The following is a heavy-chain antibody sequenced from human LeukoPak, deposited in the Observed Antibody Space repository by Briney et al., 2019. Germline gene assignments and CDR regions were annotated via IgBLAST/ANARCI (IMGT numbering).Heavy chain of an antibody. CDR1: GYTFTGYY. CDR2: INPNSGGT. Sequence: GASVKVSCKASGYTFTGYYMHWVRQAPGQGLEWMGWINPNSGGTNYAQKFQGRVTMARDTSISTAYMELSRLRSDDTAVYYCAREPNYYDSSGYYYWGQGTLVTVSS. V-gene: IGHV1-2*02. CDR3: AREPNYYDSSGYYY. J-gene: IGHJ4*02. D-gene: IGHD3-22*01.